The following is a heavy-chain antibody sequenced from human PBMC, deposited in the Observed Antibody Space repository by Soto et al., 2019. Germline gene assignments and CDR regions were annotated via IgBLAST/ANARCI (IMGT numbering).Heavy chain of an antibody. Sequence: EVQLVESGGGLVKPGVSLRLSCTASGFTFSRSAMNWVRQAPGQGLEWVSSVSSDSAYIYYADSVKGRFTISRDTAENSLYLQMNNLRAEDTAVYYCARDRGGGALDYWGQGTLVTVSS. CDR3: ARDRGGGALDY. V-gene: IGHV3-21*01. J-gene: IGHJ4*02. CDR1: GFTFSRSA. D-gene: IGHD3-10*01. CDR2: VSSDSAYI.